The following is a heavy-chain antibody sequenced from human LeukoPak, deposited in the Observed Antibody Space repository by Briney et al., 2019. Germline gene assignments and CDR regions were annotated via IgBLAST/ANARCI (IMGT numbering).Heavy chain of an antibody. CDR3: ARGMTTVTTRWVDQDY. CDR2: IYPGDSDT. D-gene: IGHD4-17*01. Sequence: GESLKISCKGSGYSFTSYWIGWVRQMPGKGLEWMGIIYPGDSDTRYSPSFQGQVTISADKSISTAYLQWSSLKASDTTMYYCARGMTTVTTRWVDQDYWGQGTLVTVSS. J-gene: IGHJ4*02. V-gene: IGHV5-51*01. CDR1: GYSFTSYW.